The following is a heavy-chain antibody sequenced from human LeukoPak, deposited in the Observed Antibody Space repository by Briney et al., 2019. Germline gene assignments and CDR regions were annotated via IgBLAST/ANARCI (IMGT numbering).Heavy chain of an antibody. J-gene: IGHJ4*02. V-gene: IGHV4-34*01. CDR1: GGSFSGYY. D-gene: IGHD5-12*01. Sequence: SETLSLTCAVYGGSFSGYYWSWIRQPPGKGLEWIGEINHSGSTNYNPSLKSRVTISVDTSKNQFSLKLSSVTAADTAVYYCTRDSGNIVATSFDYWGQGTLVTVSS. CDR2: INHSGST. CDR3: TRDSGNIVATSFDY.